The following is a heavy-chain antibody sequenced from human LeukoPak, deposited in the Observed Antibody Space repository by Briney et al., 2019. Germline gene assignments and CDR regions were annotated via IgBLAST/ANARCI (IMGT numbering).Heavy chain of an antibody. Sequence: GGSLRLSCAASGFTFSSYAMSWVRQAPGKGLEWVSAISGSGGSTYYADSVKGRFTVSRDNSKNTLSLQMNSLRAEDTAVYYCAAIYCGSTSCYAFDHWGQGTLLTV. CDR2: ISGSGGST. V-gene: IGHV3-23*01. CDR3: AAIYCGSTSCYAFDH. J-gene: IGHJ4*02. CDR1: GFTFSSYA. D-gene: IGHD2-2*01.